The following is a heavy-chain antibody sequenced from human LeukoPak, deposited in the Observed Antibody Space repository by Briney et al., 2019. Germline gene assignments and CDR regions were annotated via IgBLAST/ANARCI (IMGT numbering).Heavy chain of an antibody. CDR2: IYSGGNT. CDR3: ASGEGAY. Sequence: GGSLRLSCAASEFTVSSNYMTWVRQAPGKGLEWVSIIYSGGNTYYADSVKGRFTISRDNSENTLYLQMNSLRAEDTAVYYCASGEGAYWGQGTLVTVSS. J-gene: IGHJ4*02. CDR1: EFTVSSNY. D-gene: IGHD3-3*01. V-gene: IGHV3-53*01.